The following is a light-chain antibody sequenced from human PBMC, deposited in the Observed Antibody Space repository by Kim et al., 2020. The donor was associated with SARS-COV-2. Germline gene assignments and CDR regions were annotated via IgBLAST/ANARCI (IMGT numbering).Light chain of an antibody. J-gene: IGLJ3*02. V-gene: IGLV3-9*01. Sequence: SVDLGQTDSITGGGKNIVTKKGHWYQQKPGQATVLVSYKDNNRPSGIPERFSGSNAGNAATLTISRDQAGEEAEYYCQVWDRNTAVFGGGTQLTVL. CDR3: QVWDRNTAV. CDR1: NIVTKK. CDR2: KDN.